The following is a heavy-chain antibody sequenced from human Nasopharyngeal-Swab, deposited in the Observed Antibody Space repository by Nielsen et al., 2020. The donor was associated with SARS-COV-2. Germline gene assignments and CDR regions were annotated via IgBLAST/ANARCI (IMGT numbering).Heavy chain of an antibody. J-gene: IGHJ4*02. V-gene: IGHV1-46*01. CDR1: GYTFTNSH. CDR2: IYPTGDTT. Sequence: ASVKVSCKASGYTFTNSHMHWVRQAPGQGLEWMGMIYPTGDTTSDAQNFEGRLSVTRDTSTGTVYMELSSLRSEDTAVYYCASGGSDFWEGYFDNWGQGTLVTVSS. D-gene: IGHD3/OR15-3a*01. CDR3: ASGGSDFWEGYFDN.